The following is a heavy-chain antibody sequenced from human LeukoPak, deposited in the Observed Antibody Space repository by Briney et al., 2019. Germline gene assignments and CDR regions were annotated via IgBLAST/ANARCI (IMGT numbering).Heavy chain of an antibody. Sequence: GGSPRLSCSASGFTFSSSGMSWVRQAPGKGLEWVSAIGTSGDRTFYADSVKGRFTISRDNSKNTLYLQMNSLRAEGTAVYYCARDRPYFDYWGQGTLVTVSS. CDR3: ARDRPYFDY. CDR2: IGTSGDRT. V-gene: IGHV3-23*01. J-gene: IGHJ4*02. CDR1: GFTFSSSG.